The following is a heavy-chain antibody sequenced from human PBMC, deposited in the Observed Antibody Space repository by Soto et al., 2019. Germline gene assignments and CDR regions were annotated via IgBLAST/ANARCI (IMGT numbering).Heavy chain of an antibody. Sequence: GGSLRLSCAASGFTFSSYWMSWVRQAPGKGLEWVANIKQDGSEKYYVDSVKGRFTISRDNAKNSLYLQMNSLRAEDTAVYYCAREPLGMDDAFDIWGQGTMVTVSS. CDR3: AREPLGMDDAFDI. V-gene: IGHV3-7*01. CDR2: IKQDGSEK. J-gene: IGHJ3*02. CDR1: GFTFSSYW. D-gene: IGHD7-27*01.